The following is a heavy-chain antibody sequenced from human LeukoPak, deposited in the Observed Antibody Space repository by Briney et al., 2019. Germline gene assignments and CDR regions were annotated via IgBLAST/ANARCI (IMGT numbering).Heavy chain of an antibody. Sequence: RAGGSLRLSCAASGFTFSSYAMSWVRQAPGKGLEWVSAISGSGGSTYYADSVKGRFTISRDNAKNSLYLQMNSLRAEDTAVYYCARATNGVCVHWGQGTLVTVSS. CDR3: ARATNGVCVH. J-gene: IGHJ4*02. D-gene: IGHD2-8*01. CDR2: ISGSGGST. V-gene: IGHV3-23*01. CDR1: GFTFSSYA.